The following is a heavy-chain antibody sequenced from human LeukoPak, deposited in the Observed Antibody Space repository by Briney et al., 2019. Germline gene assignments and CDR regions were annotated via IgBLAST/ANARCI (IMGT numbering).Heavy chain of an antibody. CDR1: GYTFTSYY. D-gene: IGHD2-2*02. V-gene: IGHV1-2*02. J-gene: IGHJ5*02. CDR2: INPNSGGT. Sequence: ASVKVSCKASGYTFTSYYMHWVRQAPGQGLEWMGWINPNSGGTNYAQKFQGRVTMTRDTSISTAYVELSRLRSDDTAVYYCAREVVVPAAILEGWFDPWGQGTLVTVSS. CDR3: AREVVVPAAILEGWFDP.